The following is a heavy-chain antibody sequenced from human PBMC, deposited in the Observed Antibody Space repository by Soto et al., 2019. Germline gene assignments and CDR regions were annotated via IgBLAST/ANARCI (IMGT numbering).Heavy chain of an antibody. J-gene: IGHJ4*02. CDR2: ISAYNGNT. CDR1: GYTFSSYH. V-gene: IGHV1-18*01. CDR3: ARDLPPVDY. Sequence: QIQLVQSGAEVKKPGASVKVSCKASGYTFSSYHITWVRQAPGQGLEWMGWISAYNGNTNYAQNLQGRVTMTTDPSTSTAYMELRSLSSDDTAVYYCARDLPPVDYWGQGPLVTVSS.